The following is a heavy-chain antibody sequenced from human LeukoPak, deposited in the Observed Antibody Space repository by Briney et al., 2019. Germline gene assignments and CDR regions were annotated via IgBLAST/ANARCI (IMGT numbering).Heavy chain of an antibody. D-gene: IGHD3-10*01. CDR1: GFTFSSYA. J-gene: IGHJ6*02. CDR3: ANYGSGSYYYYGMDV. CDR2: ISGSGGST. V-gene: IGHV3-23*01. Sequence: GGSPRLSCAASGFTFSSYAMSWVRQAPGKGLEWVSAISGSGGSTYYADSVKGRFTISRDNSKNTLYLQMNSLRAEDTAVYYCANYGSGSYYYYGMDVWGQGTTVTVSS.